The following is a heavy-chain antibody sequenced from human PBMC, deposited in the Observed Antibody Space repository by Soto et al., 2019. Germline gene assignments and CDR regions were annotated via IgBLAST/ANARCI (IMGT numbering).Heavy chain of an antibody. CDR3: ARDPGIWAFDI. Sequence: GGSLRLSCAASGFTVSSKYMSWVRQAPGKGLEWVSVIYSGGSIYYGDSVKGRFTISRDTSKNTVSLQMNSLRAEDTAVYYCARDPGIWAFDIWGQGTLVNVSS. J-gene: IGHJ3*02. V-gene: IGHV3-66*01. CDR2: IYSGGSI. CDR1: GFTVSSKY.